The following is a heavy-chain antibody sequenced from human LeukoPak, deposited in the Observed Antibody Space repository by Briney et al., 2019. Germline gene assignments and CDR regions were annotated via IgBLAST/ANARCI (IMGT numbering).Heavy chain of an antibody. CDR3: ATRGVVGSYYYFDY. CDR2: ISYTGTT. CDR1: GGSISSTNYL. J-gene: IGHJ4*02. V-gene: IGHV4-39*07. D-gene: IGHD1-26*01. Sequence: SETLSLTCTVSGGSISSTNYLWGWIRQPPGKGLEWIGSISYTGTTYYNPSLKSRVTISVDTSKNQLSLKVSSVTAADTAVYYCATRGVVGSYYYFDYWGQGTLVTVSS.